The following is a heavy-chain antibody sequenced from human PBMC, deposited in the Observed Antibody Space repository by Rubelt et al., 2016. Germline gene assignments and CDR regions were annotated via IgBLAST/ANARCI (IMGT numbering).Heavy chain of an antibody. V-gene: IGHV4-59*01. CDR3: ATSGGNGGDFDY. D-gene: IGHD4-23*01. J-gene: IGHJ4*02. CDR2: MYYSGST. CDR1: GASISSYY. Sequence: QVQLQESGPGLVKPSETLSLTCTVSGASISSYYWSWIRQPPGKGLEWIGYMYYSGSTNYNPSLKSRVTISMDTSKNQFFLKLSSVTAADTAVYYCATSGGNGGDFDYWGQGTLVTVSS.